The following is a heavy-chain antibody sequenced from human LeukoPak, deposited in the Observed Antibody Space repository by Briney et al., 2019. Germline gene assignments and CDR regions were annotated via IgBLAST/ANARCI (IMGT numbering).Heavy chain of an antibody. Sequence: GGSLRLSCAASGFTFSSYSMNWVRQAPGKGLEWVSSISSSSSYIYYADSMKGRFTISRDNAKNSLYLQMNSLRAEDTAVYYCARDSGSGSYSGYWGLGTLVTVSS. CDR3: ARDSGSGSYSGY. CDR1: GFTFSSYS. J-gene: IGHJ4*02. CDR2: ISSSSSYI. V-gene: IGHV3-21*01. D-gene: IGHD3-10*01.